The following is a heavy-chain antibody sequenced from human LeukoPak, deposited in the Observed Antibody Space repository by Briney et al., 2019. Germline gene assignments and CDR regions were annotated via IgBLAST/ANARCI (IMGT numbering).Heavy chain of an antibody. CDR2: INHSGST. J-gene: IGHJ6*03. CDR3: AGRRGVLRFFNMDV. D-gene: IGHD3-3*01. Sequence: SETLSLTCAVYGGSFSGYYWSWIRQPPGKGLEWIGEINHSGSTNYNPSLKSRVTISVDTSKNQFSLKLSSVTAADTAVYYCAGRRGVLRFFNMDVWGKGTTVTVSS. V-gene: IGHV4-34*01. CDR1: GGSFSGYY.